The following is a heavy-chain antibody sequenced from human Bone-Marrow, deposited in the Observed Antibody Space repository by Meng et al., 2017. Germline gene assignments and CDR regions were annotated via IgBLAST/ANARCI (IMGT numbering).Heavy chain of an antibody. CDR1: GFTFSSYG. Sequence: GESLKISCAASGFTFSSYGMHWVRQAPGKGLEWVAVIWYDGSNKYYADSVKGRFTISRDNSKNTLYLQMNSLRSEDTAVYYCARESHHYDILTGYYYYWGQGTLVTVSS. CDR2: IWYDGSNK. D-gene: IGHD3-9*01. CDR3: ARESHHYDILTGYYYY. J-gene: IGHJ4*02. V-gene: IGHV3-33*01.